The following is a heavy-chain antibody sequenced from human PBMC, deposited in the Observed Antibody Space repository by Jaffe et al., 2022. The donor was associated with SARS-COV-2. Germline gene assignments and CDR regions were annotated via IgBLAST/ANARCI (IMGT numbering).Heavy chain of an antibody. D-gene: IGHD4-17*01. CDR2: INHSGST. CDR1: GGSFSGYY. Sequence: QVQLQQWGAGLLKPSETLSLTCAVYGGSFSGYYWSWIRQPPGKGLEWIGEINHSGSTNYNPSLKSRVTISVDTSKNQFSLKLSSVTAADTAVYYCAREQRESTTTVVTRRYYYYYYMDVWGKGTTVTVSS. V-gene: IGHV4-34*01. CDR3: AREQRESTTTVVTRRYYYYYYMDV. J-gene: IGHJ6*03.